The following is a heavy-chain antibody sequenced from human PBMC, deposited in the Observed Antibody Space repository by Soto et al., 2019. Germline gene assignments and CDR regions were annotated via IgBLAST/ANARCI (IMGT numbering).Heavy chain of an antibody. V-gene: IGHV3-21*01. CDR2: ISSSSSYI. Sequence: PGGSLRLSCAASGLTLSSYSMNWVRQAPGKELEWVSSISSSSSYIYYADSVKGRCTISRDNAKNSLYLQMNSLGAEDTAVYYCARGAMAVVTYYYDSSGYYSFPSSLDYWGQGSLVTVSA. J-gene: IGHJ4*02. D-gene: IGHD3-22*01. CDR1: GLTLSSYS. CDR3: ARGAMAVVTYYYDSSGYYSFPSSLDY.